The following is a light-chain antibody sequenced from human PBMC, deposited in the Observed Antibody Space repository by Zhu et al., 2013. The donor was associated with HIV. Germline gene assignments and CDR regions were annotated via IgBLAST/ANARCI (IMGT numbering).Light chain of an antibody. J-gene: IGLJ1*01. CDR3: AAWEDSLNGHV. Sequence: QSVLTQPPSASGAPGQRLTISCSGSSSNIGSNSVSWYQQVPGTAPKLLIHSNNQRPSGVPARFAGSKSATSASLVIGGLQSGDEGDYYCAAWEDSLNGHVFGTGTRVTV. V-gene: IGLV1-44*01. CDR2: SNN. CDR1: SSNIGSNS.